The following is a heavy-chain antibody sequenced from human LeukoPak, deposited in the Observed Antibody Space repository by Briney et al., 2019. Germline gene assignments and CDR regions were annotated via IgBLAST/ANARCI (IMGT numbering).Heavy chain of an antibody. V-gene: IGHV1-8*01. CDR3: ARGQRRQLVVY. CDR2: MNPNSGNT. J-gene: IGHJ4*02. D-gene: IGHD6-13*01. CDR1: GDTFTSYD. Sequence: ASVKVSCKASGDTFTSYDINWVRQATGQGLEWMGWMNPNSGNTGYAQKFQGRVTMTRNTSISTAYMELSSRRSEDSAVYYCARGQRRQLVVYWGQGALVTVSS.